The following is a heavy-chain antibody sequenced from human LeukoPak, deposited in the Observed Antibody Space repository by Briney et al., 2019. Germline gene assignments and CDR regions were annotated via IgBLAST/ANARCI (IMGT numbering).Heavy chain of an antibody. V-gene: IGHV1-3*01. Sequence: ASVKVSCKASGYTFTSYAMHWVRQAPGQRLEWMGWINAGNGNTKYSQKFQGRVTITRDTSTSTAYMELRSLRSDDTAVYYCARGYSSGWYPPDDYYYMDVWGKGTTVTVSS. CDR2: INAGNGNT. J-gene: IGHJ6*03. CDR3: ARGYSSGWYPPDDYYYMDV. D-gene: IGHD6-19*01. CDR1: GYTFTSYA.